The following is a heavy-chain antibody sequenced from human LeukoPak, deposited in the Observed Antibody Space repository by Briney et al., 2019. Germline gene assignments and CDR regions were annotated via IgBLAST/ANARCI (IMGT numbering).Heavy chain of an antibody. J-gene: IGHJ3*02. V-gene: IGHV3-23*01. Sequence: GGSRRLSCAASGFTFSNYAMIWVRQAPGEGLDWVSTISSSGGSTYYADSVKGRFTISRDNSKNTLYPQMNSLRAEDTALYYCAKDRESTYGLGAFDMWGQGTMVTVSS. CDR1: GFTFSNYA. CDR2: ISSSGGST. D-gene: IGHD3-10*01. CDR3: AKDRESTYGLGAFDM.